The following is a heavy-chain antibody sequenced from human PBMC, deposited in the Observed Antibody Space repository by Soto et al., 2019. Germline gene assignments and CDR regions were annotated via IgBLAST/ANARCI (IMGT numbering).Heavy chain of an antibody. Sequence: SVKASSKASGYPLTRYDINLVRQATGQGLEWMGWMNANSGNTGYAKKFQGRVTMTRNTSISTPYMELRTLRPEDTAVYYCARAAYSSSFVSRYYGMELWGRGTTVTVS. V-gene: IGHV1-8*01. CDR2: MNANSGNT. J-gene: IGHJ6*02. D-gene: IGHD6-6*01. CDR3: ARAAYSSSFVSRYYGMEL. CDR1: GYPLTRYD.